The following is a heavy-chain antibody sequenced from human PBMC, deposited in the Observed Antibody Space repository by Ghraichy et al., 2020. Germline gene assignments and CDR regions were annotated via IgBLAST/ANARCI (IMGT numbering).Heavy chain of an antibody. CDR1: GGSISSYY. V-gene: IGHV4-4*09. D-gene: IGHD3-10*01. J-gene: IGHJ4*02. Sequence: SETLSLTCTVSGGSISSYYWSWIRQPPGKGLEWIGYIYTSGSTNYNPSLKSRVTISVDTSKNQFSLKLSSVTAADTAVYYCARHGPRYGSGSYYPSLYYFDYWGQGTLVTVSS. CDR3: ARHGPRYGSGSYYPSLYYFDY. CDR2: IYTSGST.